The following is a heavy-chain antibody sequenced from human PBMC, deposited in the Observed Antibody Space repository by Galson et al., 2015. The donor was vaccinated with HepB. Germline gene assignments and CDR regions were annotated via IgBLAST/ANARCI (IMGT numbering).Heavy chain of an antibody. V-gene: IGHV2-5*01. D-gene: IGHD3-22*01. CDR3: AHSLYWDDSSGFDY. Sequence: PALVKPTQTLTLTCTFSGFSLSTSGVGVGWIRQPPGKALEWLALIYWNDDKRYSPSLKSRLTITKDTSKNQVVLTMTNMDPVDTATYYCAHSLYWDDSSGFDYWGQGTLVTVSS. J-gene: IGHJ4*02. CDR1: GFSLSTSGVG. CDR2: IYWNDDK.